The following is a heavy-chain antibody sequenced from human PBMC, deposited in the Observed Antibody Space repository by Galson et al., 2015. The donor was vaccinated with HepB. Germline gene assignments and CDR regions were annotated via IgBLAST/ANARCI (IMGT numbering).Heavy chain of an antibody. CDR1: GFTFSAYG. Sequence: SLRLSCAGSGFTFSAYGMFWVRQAPGKGLEWVAAVSSDGNKKYYADSVKGRFTISRDSSMNTVSLQMNSLKPEDTAVYYCAKRGESCSSTCSLDHWGQGTLVTVSS. V-gene: IGHV3-30*18. CDR2: VSSDGNKK. D-gene: IGHD3-16*01. J-gene: IGHJ4*02. CDR3: AKRGESCSSTCSLDH.